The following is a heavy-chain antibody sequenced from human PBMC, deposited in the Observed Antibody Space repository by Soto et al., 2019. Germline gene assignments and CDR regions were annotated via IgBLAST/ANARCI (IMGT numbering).Heavy chain of an antibody. D-gene: IGHD2-21*01. CDR2: IYWDDDK. CDR1: GFSLTSGGVG. CDR3: AHSPFFGDRLDF. J-gene: IGHJ4*02. Sequence: QIILKESCPTLVKPTQTLTLTFTCSGFSLTSGGVGLAWVSQPPGKALEWLAVIYWDDDKRYSPSLKSRLTVTKDTSKNQVVIKMTNLAPVDTAKYYCAHSPFFGDRLDFWGEGSMVSVSS. V-gene: IGHV2-5*02.